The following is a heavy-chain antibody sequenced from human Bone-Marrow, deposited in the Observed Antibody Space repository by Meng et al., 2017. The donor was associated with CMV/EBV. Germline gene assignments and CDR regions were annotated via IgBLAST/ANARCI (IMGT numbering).Heavy chain of an antibody. CDR1: GFNFIYY. CDR2: VYSGGDTT. J-gene: IGHJ4*02. Sequence: GESLKISCAASGFNFIYYMSWVRQAPGKGLEWVSVVYSGGDTTYYADSVKGRFTISRDNSRNTVYLYMNNLRAEETAVYYCARVRTGSLDYWGQGALVTVSS. D-gene: IGHD1-26*01. CDR3: ARVRTGSLDY. V-gene: IGHV3-53*01.